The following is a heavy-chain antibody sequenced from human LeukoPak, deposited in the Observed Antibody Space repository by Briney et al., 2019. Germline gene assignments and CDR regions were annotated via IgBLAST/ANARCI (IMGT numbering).Heavy chain of an antibody. CDR1: VGTFNSYA. J-gene: IGHJ4*02. CDR2: IIPFFGTA. D-gene: IGHD6-6*01. Sequence: SVKVSCKASVGTFNSYAISWVRQAPGQELEGMGGIIPFFGTANYAQKFQGRVTITTDDSASTAYMELSSLRSEDTAVYYCARTFVSSAHYYFDYWGQGTLVTVSS. CDR3: ARTFVSSAHYYFDY. V-gene: IGHV1-69*05.